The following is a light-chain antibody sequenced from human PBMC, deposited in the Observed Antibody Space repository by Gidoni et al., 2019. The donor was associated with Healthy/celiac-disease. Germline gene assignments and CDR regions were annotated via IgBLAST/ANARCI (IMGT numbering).Light chain of an antibody. CDR3: QQYDNLLCT. J-gene: IGKJ3*01. Sequence: EIQMTQSPSSLSASVGDRVTITCQASQDISNYLNWYQQKPGKAPKLLIYDASNLKTGVPSRFSGSGSGTDFTFTISSLQPEDIATYYCQQYDNLLCTFGPGTKVDIK. CDR1: QDISNY. CDR2: DAS. V-gene: IGKV1-33*01.